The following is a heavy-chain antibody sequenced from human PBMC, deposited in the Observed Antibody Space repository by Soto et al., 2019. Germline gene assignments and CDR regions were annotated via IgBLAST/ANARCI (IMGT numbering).Heavy chain of an antibody. CDR2: IFYSGST. Sequence: QLQLLESGPGLVKASETLSLTCSVSGGSISTSRSYWAWIRQPPGKGLEWLANIFYSGSTFYNPSLESRVSVSVDTSKNKFSLKLRSVTAAATAVYYCARQPTTGDTDLWFDPWGQGTLVTVSS. V-gene: IGHV4-39*01. CDR3: ARQPTTGDTDLWFDP. D-gene: IGHD2-21*01. J-gene: IGHJ5*02. CDR1: GGSISTSRSY.